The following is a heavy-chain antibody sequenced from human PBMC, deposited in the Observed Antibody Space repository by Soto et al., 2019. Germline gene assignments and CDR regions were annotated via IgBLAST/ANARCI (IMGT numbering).Heavy chain of an antibody. J-gene: IGHJ3*02. D-gene: IGHD5-12*01. CDR2: ISGSGGRT. V-gene: IGHV3-23*01. CDR3: AKDKVEMATIISAFDI. Sequence: AGGSLRLSCAASGFSFSRHVITWVRQAPGKGLEWVSGISGSGGRTYYADSVKGRFTISRDNSKNTVFLQMNSLRAEDTAVYYCAKDKVEMATIISAFDIWSQGTMVTVSS. CDR1: GFSFSRHV.